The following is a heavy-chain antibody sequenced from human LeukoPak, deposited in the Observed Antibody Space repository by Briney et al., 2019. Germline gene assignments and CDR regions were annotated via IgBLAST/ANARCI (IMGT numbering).Heavy chain of an antibody. D-gene: IGHD6-19*01. Sequence: PGGSLRLSCAASGFTVSSNYMSWVRQAPGNGLVWVSAIYSGYRTYYADSVKGRFTISRDNSKNTLFLQMNSLRAEDTAVYYCARLSSGWYFLFSWGQGTLVTVPS. CDR1: GFTVSSNY. J-gene: IGHJ5*02. V-gene: IGHV3-53*01. CDR3: ARLSSGWYFLFS. CDR2: IYSGYRT.